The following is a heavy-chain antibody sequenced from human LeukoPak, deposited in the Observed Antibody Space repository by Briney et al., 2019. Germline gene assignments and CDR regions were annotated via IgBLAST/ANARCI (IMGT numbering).Heavy chain of an antibody. D-gene: IGHD3-10*01. CDR1: GFTFNAYW. CDR3: ARHYTYGFDS. J-gene: IGHJ4*02. V-gene: IGHV3-74*01. CDR2: ISSDGSRT. Sequence: GGSLGLSCAASGFTFNAYWMHWVRQGPGKGLVWVSRISSDGSRTSYADSVKGRFTISRDNAKNTMYLQMTSLRAEDTAMYYCARHYTYGFDSWGQGTLVTVSS.